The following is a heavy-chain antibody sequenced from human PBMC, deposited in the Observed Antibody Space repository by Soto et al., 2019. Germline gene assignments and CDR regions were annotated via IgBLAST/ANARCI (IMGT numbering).Heavy chain of an antibody. V-gene: IGHV3-13*04. CDR2: IGTTGDT. J-gene: IGHJ4*02. CDR1: GFTFSSYD. D-gene: IGHD5-12*01. CDR3: AHSDGGYEIIYFDF. Sequence: PGGSLRLSCSASGFTFSSYDMHWVRQGTGKGLECVSAIGTTGDTYYAGSVKGRFTISRENAKNSLYLQMNSLRAGDTATYFCAHSDGGYEIIYFDFWGQGIPVTVSS.